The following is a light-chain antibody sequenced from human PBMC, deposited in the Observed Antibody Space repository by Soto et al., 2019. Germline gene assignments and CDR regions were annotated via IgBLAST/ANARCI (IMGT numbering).Light chain of an antibody. V-gene: IGLV2-14*01. CDR1: SSDVGGYNY. CDR2: EVS. J-gene: IGLJ1*01. CDR3: SSYTSSSTLFYV. Sequence: QSALTQPASVSGSPGQSITISCTGTSSDVGGYNYVSWYQQHPGKAPKLMIYEVSHRPSGVSNRFSGSKSGNTASLTISGRQAEDEADYYCSSYTSSSTLFYVFGTGTKLTVL.